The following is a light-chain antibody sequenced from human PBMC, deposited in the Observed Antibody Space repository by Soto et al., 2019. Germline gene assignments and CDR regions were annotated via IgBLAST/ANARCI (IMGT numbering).Light chain of an antibody. Sequence: QPVLTQPPSASGTPGQRVTISCSGSSSNIGKTIVNWYQQLPGTAPKLLIHSNDQRPSGVRDRFSGSKSGTSASLAISGLQSEDEADYYCAAWDDSLNVVFGGGTKLTVL. CDR3: AAWDDSLNVV. J-gene: IGLJ2*01. CDR2: SND. CDR1: SSNIGKTI. V-gene: IGLV1-44*01.